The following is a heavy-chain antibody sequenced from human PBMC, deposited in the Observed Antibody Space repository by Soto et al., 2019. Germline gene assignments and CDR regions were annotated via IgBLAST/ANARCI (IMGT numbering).Heavy chain of an antibody. D-gene: IGHD3-10*01. J-gene: IGHJ6*02. CDR2: INHSGST. V-gene: IGHV4-34*01. Sequence: PSETLSLTCAVYGGSFSGYYWSWIRQPPGKGLEWIGEINHSGSTNYNPSLESRVTISVDTSKNQFSLKLSSVTAADTAVYYCARGTMVRGVIITFWGQGTTVTVS. CDR3: ARGTMVRGVIITF. CDR1: GGSFSGYY.